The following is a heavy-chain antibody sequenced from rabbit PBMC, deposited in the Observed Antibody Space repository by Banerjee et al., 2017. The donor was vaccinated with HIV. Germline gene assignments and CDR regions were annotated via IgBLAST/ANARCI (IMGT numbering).Heavy chain of an antibody. D-gene: IGHD4-2*01. CDR3: ARDAGYAGSNL. V-gene: IGHV1S40*01. Sequence: QSLEESGGALVTPGGTLTLTCTASGSDISSYSMCWVRQAPGKGLEWIACIGAGSNSAYYATWAKGRFTISKTSSTTVTLQMTSLTAADTATYFCARDAGYAGSNLWGPGTLVTVS. CDR1: GSDISSYS. J-gene: IGHJ4*01. CDR2: IGAGSNSA.